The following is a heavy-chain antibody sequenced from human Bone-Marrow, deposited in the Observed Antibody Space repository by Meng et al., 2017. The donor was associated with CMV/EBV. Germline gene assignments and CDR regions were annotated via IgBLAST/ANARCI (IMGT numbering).Heavy chain of an antibody. Sequence: ASVKVSCKASGGTFNSYAISWVRQAPGQGLEWLGWISAYNGNTNYAQKLQGRVTMTTDTSTSTAYMELRSLRSDYTAVYYCARDRFDPWGQGTLFTVSS. J-gene: IGHJ5*02. CDR3: ARDRFDP. CDR2: ISAYNGNT. V-gene: IGHV1-18*01. CDR1: GGTFNSYA.